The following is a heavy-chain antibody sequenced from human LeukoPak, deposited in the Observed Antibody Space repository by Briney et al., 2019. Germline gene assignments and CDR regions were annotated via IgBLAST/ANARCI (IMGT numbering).Heavy chain of an antibody. J-gene: IGHJ4*02. Sequence: PSETLSLTCAVYGGSFRGYYWSWIRQPPGKGLEWIGEINHSGSTNYNPSLKSRVTISVDTSKNQFSLKLSSVTAADTAVYYCARGPGGYSYGHFDYWGQGTLVTVSS. CDR1: GGSFRGYY. CDR3: ARGPGGYSYGHFDY. D-gene: IGHD5-18*01. V-gene: IGHV4-34*01. CDR2: INHSGST.